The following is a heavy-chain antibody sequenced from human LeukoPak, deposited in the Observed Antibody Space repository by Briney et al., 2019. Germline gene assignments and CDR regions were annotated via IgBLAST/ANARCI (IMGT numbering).Heavy chain of an antibody. V-gene: IGHV4-4*07. J-gene: IGHJ4*02. CDR3: VRGGYYYGPSD. Sequence: PSETLSLTCTVSGGPNSSYYWSWIRQPAGKGLEWIGRTYTSGSINYNPSLKSRVTMSVDTSKNQFSLKLRSVTAADTAVYYCVRGGYYYGPSDWGQGTLVTVSS. D-gene: IGHD3-10*01. CDR2: TYTSGSI. CDR1: GGPNSSYY.